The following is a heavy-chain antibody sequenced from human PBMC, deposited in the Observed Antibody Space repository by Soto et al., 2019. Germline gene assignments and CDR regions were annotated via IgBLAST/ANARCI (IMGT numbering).Heavy chain of an antibody. CDR3: SHLSAAGPKGAFDI. D-gene: IGHD6-25*01. CDR1: GFSLSSTGVG. CDR2: IYWDDDK. J-gene: IGHJ3*02. Sequence: QITLKESGPTLVKPTQTLTLTCTFSGFSLSSTGVGVGWIRQPPGKALEWLALIYWDDDKRYSPSLKSRLTSTKATSKNQVVLSTTNIDPADTATYYCSHLSAAGPKGAFDIWGQGTMVTVSS. V-gene: IGHV2-5*02.